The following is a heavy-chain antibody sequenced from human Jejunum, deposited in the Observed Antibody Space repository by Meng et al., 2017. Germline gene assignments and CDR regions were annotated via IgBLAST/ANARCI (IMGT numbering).Heavy chain of an antibody. J-gene: IGHJ2*01. Sequence: QIPLQASGPGLAKPSKTLSLTCTVSGASMSSGNYYWTWIRQHPGKGLEWIGYIYYSGSTYYNPSLQSQVTISIDMSENQFSLKLTSVTAADTAVYYCARVNWTSSYWYFDLWGRGTLVTVSS. CDR2: IYYSGST. CDR1: GASMSSGNYY. V-gene: IGHV4-31*02. D-gene: IGHD1-1*01. CDR3: ARVNWTSSYWYFDL.